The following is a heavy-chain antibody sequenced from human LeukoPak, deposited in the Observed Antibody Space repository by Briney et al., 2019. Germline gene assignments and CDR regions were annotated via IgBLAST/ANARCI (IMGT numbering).Heavy chain of an antibody. CDR2: IRYDGNNK. CDR1: GFTFSSYG. Sequence: PGGSLRLSCAASGFTFSSYGMHWVRQAPGKGLEWVAFIRYDGNNKYYADSVKGRFTISRDNSKNTLYLQMISLRPEDTAVYYGAKDRGGYSYGSEIDYWGQGTLVTVSS. J-gene: IGHJ4*02. V-gene: IGHV3-30*02. CDR3: AKDRGGYSYGSEIDY. D-gene: IGHD5-18*01.